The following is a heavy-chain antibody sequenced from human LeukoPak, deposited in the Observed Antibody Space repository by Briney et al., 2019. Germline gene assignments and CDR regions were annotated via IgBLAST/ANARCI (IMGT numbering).Heavy chain of an antibody. CDR2: IPTDDNPT. D-gene: IGHD2/OR15-2a*01. V-gene: IGHV3-74*01. Sequence: PGGSLRLSCAASGFVFSNFVMHWVRQAPGRGLVWVSRIPTDDNPTNYADFVQGRFTISRDNAKNTVYLRMNNLRAEDTAVYYCARDHYFKIDYWGQGTLVTVSS. CDR1: GFVFSNFV. CDR3: ARDHYFKIDY. J-gene: IGHJ4*02.